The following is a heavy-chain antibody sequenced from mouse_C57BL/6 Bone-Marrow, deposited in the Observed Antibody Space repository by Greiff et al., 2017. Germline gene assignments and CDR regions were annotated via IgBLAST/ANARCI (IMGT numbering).Heavy chain of an antibody. D-gene: IGHD2-4*01. Sequence: VQLQQSGPELVKPGASVKISCKASGYSFTDYNMNWVKQSTGESLEWIGVINPNYGTTSYNKKFKSKATLTVNKSSSTAYMQLNSLTSENSAVYYWAKGYDYDYAVDYGGQGNSITVTA. CDR3: AKGYDYDYAVDY. V-gene: IGHV1-39*01. CDR2: INPNYGTT. J-gene: IGHJ4*01. CDR1: GYSFTDYN.